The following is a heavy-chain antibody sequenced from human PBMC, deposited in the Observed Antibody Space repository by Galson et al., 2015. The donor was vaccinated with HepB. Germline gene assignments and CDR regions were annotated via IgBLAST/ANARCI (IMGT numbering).Heavy chain of an antibody. D-gene: IGHD5-24*01. J-gene: IGHJ4*02. V-gene: IGHV5-51*03. CDR3: ARRPAGDGYTTFPFDY. CDR2: IYPGDSDT. Sequence: QSGAEVKKPGESLKISCQGSGYSFTSYWIGWVRQMPGKGLEWMGIIYPGDSDTRYSPSFQGQVTISADKSIKTAYLQWRSLKASDTAMYYCARRPAGDGYTTFPFDYWGQGTLVTVSS. CDR1: GYSFTSYW.